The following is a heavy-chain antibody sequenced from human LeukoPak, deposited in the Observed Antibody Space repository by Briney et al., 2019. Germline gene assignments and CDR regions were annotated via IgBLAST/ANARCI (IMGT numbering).Heavy chain of an antibody. CDR2: IDYSGST. Sequence: SQTLSLTCTVSGGSISSGGYYWSWIRQHPGKGLAWIGYIDYSGSTYYNPSLKSRVTISVDTSKNQFSLKLSSVTAADTAVYYCARAGPLEIFDYWGQGTLVTVSS. CDR1: GGSISSGGYY. V-gene: IGHV4-31*03. J-gene: IGHJ4*02. CDR3: ARAGPLEIFDY.